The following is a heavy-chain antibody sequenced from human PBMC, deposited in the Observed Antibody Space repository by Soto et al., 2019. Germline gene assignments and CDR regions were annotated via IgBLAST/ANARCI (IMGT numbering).Heavy chain of an antibody. Sequence: SQTLSLTCAISGDSVSSNSAAWNWIRQSPSRGLEWLGRTYYRSKWYNDYAVSAKSRITINPDTSKNQFSLQLNSVTPEDTAVYYCARAHTLYYDSSGYYSYWGQGTLVTVSS. CDR2: TYYRSKWYN. D-gene: IGHD3-22*01. V-gene: IGHV6-1*01. CDR1: GDSVSSNSAA. J-gene: IGHJ4*02. CDR3: ARAHTLYYDSSGYYSY.